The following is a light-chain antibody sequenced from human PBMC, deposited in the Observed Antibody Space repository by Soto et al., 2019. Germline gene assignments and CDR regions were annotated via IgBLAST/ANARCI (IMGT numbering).Light chain of an antibody. J-gene: IGKJ3*01. V-gene: IGKV3-11*01. CDR3: QQRTNWIFT. CDR2: DAS. Sequence: EVVLTQSPATLSLSPGERATLSCRASQSVSNYLAWYQQKPGQAPRLLIYDASNRATGIPVRFSGSGSGTAFTLTISRLEPEDFAVYYCQQRTNWIFTFGPGTRVDIK. CDR1: QSVSNY.